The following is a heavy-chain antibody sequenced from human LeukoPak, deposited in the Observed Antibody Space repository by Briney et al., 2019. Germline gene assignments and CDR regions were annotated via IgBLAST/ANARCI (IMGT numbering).Heavy chain of an antibody. Sequence: SETLSLTCTVSGGSISSYYWSWIWQSPGKGLEYIGYIYYSGSTNYNPSLKSRVTISVDTSKNQVSLKLSSVTAADTAVYYCASYGGSTGDAFDIWGQGTMVTVSS. CDR2: IYYSGST. D-gene: IGHD4-17*01. J-gene: IGHJ3*02. CDR1: GGSISSYY. V-gene: IGHV4-59*08. CDR3: ASYGGSTGDAFDI.